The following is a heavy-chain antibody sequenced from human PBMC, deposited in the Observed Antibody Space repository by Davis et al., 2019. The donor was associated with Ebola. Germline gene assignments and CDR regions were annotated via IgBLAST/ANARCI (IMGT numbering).Heavy chain of an antibody. D-gene: IGHD1-1*01. Sequence: SETLSLTCSISGGSVSDHYWSWIRQSPGKGLEWIGYIYYTGNADYNPSLKSRVTMSLGTSENQFSLKLTSVTAADTAMYYCARSIPYDWTDGVSGYFDYWGQGTLVTVSS. J-gene: IGHJ4*02. CDR3: ARSIPYDWTDGVSGYFDY. CDR2: IYYTGNA. V-gene: IGHV4-59*02. CDR1: GGSVSDHY.